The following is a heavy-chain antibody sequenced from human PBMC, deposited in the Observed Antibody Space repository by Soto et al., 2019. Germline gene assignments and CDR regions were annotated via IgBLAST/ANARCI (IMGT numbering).Heavy chain of an antibody. D-gene: IGHD3-10*01. CDR2: INHSGST. CDR1: GGSFSGYY. CDR3: AVRAAMYGKITMVRGALDY. J-gene: IGHJ4*02. Sequence: PSETLSLTCAVYGGSFSGYYWSWIRQPPGKGLEWIGEINHSGSTNYNPSLKSRVTISVDTSKNQFSLKLSSVTAADTAVYYCAVRAAMYGKITMVRGALDYWGQGTLVT. V-gene: IGHV4-34*01.